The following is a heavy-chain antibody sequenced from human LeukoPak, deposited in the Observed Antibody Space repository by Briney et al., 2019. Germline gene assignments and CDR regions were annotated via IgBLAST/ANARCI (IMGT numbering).Heavy chain of an antibody. D-gene: IGHD3-22*01. J-gene: IGHJ3*02. V-gene: IGHV1-2*02. CDR2: INPNSGGT. CDR1: GYTFTSYY. Sequence: ASVKVSCKASGYTFTSYYMHWVRQAPGQGLEWMGWINPNSGGTNYAQKFQGRVTMTRDTSISTAYMELSRLRSDDTAVYYCASLQDSSGYYLIDAFDIWGQGTMVTVSS. CDR3: ASLQDSSGYYLIDAFDI.